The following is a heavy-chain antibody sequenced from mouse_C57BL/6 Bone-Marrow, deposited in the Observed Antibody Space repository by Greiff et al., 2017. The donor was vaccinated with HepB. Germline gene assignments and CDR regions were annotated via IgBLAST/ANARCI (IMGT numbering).Heavy chain of an antibody. Sequence: EVQRVESGGGLVQPGGSMKLSCAASGFTFSDAWMDWVRQSPEKGLEWVAEIRNKANNHATYYAESVKGRFTISRDDSKSSVYLQMNSLRAEDTGIYYCTRGRPPLNFDVWGTGTTVTVSS. V-gene: IGHV6-6*01. CDR1: GFTFSDAW. J-gene: IGHJ1*03. CDR3: TRGRPPLNFDV. CDR2: IRNKANNHAT.